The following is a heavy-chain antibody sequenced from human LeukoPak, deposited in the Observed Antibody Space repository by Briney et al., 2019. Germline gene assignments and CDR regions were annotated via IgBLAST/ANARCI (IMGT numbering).Heavy chain of an antibody. CDR2: INHSGST. V-gene: IGHV4-34*01. CDR3: ARGSRGYSSR. CDR1: GGSFSGYY. J-gene: IGHJ4*02. D-gene: IGHD5-18*01. Sequence: SETLSLTCAVYGGSFSGYYWSWFRQPPGKGLEWIGEINHSGSTNYNPSLKSRVTISVDTSKNQFSLKLSSVTAADTAVYYCARGSRGYSSRWGQGTLVTVSS.